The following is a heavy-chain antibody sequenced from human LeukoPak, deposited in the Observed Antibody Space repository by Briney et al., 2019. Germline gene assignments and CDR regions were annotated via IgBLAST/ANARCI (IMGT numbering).Heavy chain of an antibody. CDR2: MNPNSGNT. Sequence: GASVKVSCKASGYTFTSYDINWVRQGTGQGLEWMGWMNPNSGNTGYAQKFQGRVTITRNTSISTAYMELSSLRSEDTAVYYCARGSYDFWSGYSYYFDYWGQGTLVTVSS. CDR1: GYTFTSYD. CDR3: ARGSYDFWSGYSYYFDY. V-gene: IGHV1-8*03. D-gene: IGHD3-3*01. J-gene: IGHJ4*02.